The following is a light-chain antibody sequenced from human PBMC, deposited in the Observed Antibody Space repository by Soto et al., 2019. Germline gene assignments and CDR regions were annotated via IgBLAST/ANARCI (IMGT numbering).Light chain of an antibody. CDR3: QQRKT. J-gene: IGKJ1*01. Sequence: EIMLTQSPATLSLSPGERATLSCGASQSVSSTSIAWYQQKPGLPPKLLIHGASRRAPGIPDRFSGSGSGTDFILTITTLEPEDFAVYCCQQRKTFGRGTKVEIK. CDR1: QSVSSTS. CDR2: GAS. V-gene: IGKV3D-20*01.